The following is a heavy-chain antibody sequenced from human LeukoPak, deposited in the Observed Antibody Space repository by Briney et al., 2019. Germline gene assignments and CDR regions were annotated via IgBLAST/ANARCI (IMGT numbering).Heavy chain of an antibody. D-gene: IGHD4/OR15-4a*01. CDR3: VRHDGRGGATMGAFDS. Sequence: PSETLSLTCTVSAASISSSSHHWGWIRQSPGKGLEWIGSAYYGRTTYYSPSLDSRVTISLDTSANQFSLQLNSVTAADTAVYYCVRHDGRGGATMGAFDSWGQGSLVTVSS. V-gene: IGHV4-39*01. CDR1: AASISSSSHH. CDR2: AYYGRTT. J-gene: IGHJ5*01.